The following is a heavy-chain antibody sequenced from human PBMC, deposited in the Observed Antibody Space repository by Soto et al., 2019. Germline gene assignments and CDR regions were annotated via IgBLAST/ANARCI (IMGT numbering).Heavy chain of an antibody. J-gene: IGHJ4*02. V-gene: IGHV3-23*01. CDR1: GFTFSSYA. CDR3: ARDGSSWYREFDY. CDR2: ISGSGGST. D-gene: IGHD6-13*01. Sequence: GGSLRLSCAASGFTFSSYAMSWVRQAPGKGLEWVSAISGSGGSTYYADSVKGRFTISRDNSKNTLYPQMNSLRAEDTAVYYCARDGSSWYREFDYWGQGTLVTVSS.